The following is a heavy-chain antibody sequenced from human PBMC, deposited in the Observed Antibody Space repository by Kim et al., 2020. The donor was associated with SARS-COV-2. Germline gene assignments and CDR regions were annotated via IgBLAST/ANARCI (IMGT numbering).Heavy chain of an antibody. V-gene: IGHV3-30*07. Sequence: VKGRFTISRDNSKNTLYLQMNSLRAEDTAVYYCARGAAAPPDYYYYGMDVWGQGTTVTVSS. D-gene: IGHD6-13*01. CDR3: ARGAAAPPDYYYYGMDV. J-gene: IGHJ6*02.